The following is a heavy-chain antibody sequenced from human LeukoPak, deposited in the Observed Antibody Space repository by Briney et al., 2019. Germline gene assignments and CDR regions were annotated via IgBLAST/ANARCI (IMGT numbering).Heavy chain of an antibody. CDR1: GFTFSDYY. CDR2: ISSRGKTP. CDR3: ARGRDGYKY. Sequence: GGSLRLSCAASGFTFSDYYMSWIRQAPGKGLEWLSYISSRGKTPHFADSVKGRFSVSRDNTNNTLYVQMNSLRAEDTAVYFCARGRDGYKYWGQGTLVTVSS. D-gene: IGHD5-24*01. J-gene: IGHJ4*02. V-gene: IGHV3-11*01.